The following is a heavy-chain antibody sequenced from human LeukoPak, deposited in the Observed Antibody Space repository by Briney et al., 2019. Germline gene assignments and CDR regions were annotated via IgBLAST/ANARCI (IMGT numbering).Heavy chain of an antibody. CDR2: IKQDGSEK. Sequence: PGGSLRLSCAASGFTFSSYWMSWVRQAPGKGLEWVANIKQDGSEKYYVDSVKGRFTISRDNAKNSLYLQMNSLRAEDTAVYYCARVSGSYYYGWPDYWGQGTLVTVSS. D-gene: IGHD3-10*01. J-gene: IGHJ4*02. CDR1: GFTFSSYW. CDR3: ARVSGSYYYGWPDY. V-gene: IGHV3-7*01.